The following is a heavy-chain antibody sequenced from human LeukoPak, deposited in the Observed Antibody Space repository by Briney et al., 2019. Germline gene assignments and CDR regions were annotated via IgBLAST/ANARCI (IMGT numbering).Heavy chain of an antibody. J-gene: IGHJ4*02. D-gene: IGHD4-17*01. CDR3: ASGGPVTTYDFDY. V-gene: IGHV3-11*06. Sequence: PGGSLRLSCAASGFTFSDYYMSWIRQAPGKGLEWVSNISSSSSYTNYADSVKGRFTISRDNAKNSLYLQMNSLRAEDTAVYYCASGGPVTTYDFDYWGRETLVTVSS. CDR2: ISSSSSYT. CDR1: GFTFSDYY.